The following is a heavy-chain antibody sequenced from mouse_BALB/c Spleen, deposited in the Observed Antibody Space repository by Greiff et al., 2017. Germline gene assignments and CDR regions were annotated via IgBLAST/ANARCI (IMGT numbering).Heavy chain of an antibody. CDR2: IHYSGST. V-gene: IGHV3-1*02. CDR3: ARYYGSSYKFAY. D-gene: IGHD1-1*01. CDR1: GYSITSGYS. J-gene: IGHJ3*01. Sequence: EVQGVESGPDLVKPSQSLSLTCTVTGYSITSGYSWHWIRQFPGNKLEWMGYIHYSGSTNYNPSLKSRISITRDTSKNQFFLQLNSVTTEDTATYYCARYYGSSYKFAYWGQGTLVTVSA.